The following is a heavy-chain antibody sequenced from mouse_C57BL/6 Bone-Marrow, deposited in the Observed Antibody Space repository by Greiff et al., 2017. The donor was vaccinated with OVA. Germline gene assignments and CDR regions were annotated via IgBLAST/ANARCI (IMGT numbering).Heavy chain of an antibody. V-gene: IGHV2-3*01. CDR2: IWGDGST. Sequence: VKVEESGPGLVAPSQSLSITCTVSGFSLTSYGVSWVRQPPGKGLEWLGVIWGDGSTNYHSALISRLSISKYNSKSQVFLKLNSQQTDDTATYYCAKHYGSSYGWYFDVWGTGTTVTVSS. J-gene: IGHJ1*03. CDR3: AKHYGSSYGWYFDV. CDR1: GFSLTSYG. D-gene: IGHD1-1*01.